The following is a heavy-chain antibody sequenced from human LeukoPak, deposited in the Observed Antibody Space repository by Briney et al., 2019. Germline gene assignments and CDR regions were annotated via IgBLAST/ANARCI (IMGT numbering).Heavy chain of an antibody. CDR2: IYYSGST. Sequence: SETLSLNCTVSGGSISSSSYYWGWIRQPPGKGLEWIGSIYYSGSTYYNPSLKSRVTISVDTSKNQFSLKLSSVTAADTAVYYCASSVCSGGSCYSRTRPYYMDVWGKGTTVTVSS. V-gene: IGHV4-39*07. CDR1: GGSISSSSYY. J-gene: IGHJ6*03. CDR3: ASSVCSGGSCYSRTRPYYMDV. D-gene: IGHD2-15*01.